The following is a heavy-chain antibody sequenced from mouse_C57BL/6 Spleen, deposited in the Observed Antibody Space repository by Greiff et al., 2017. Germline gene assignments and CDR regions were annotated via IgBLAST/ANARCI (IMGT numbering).Heavy chain of an antibody. Sequence: EVKLMESGEGLVKPGGSLKLSCAASGFTFSSYAMSWVRQTPEKRLEWVAYISSGGDYIYYADTVKGRFTISRDNARNTLYLQMSSLKSEDTAMYYCTRDLRDVDAYWGQGTLVTVSA. D-gene: IGHD3-3*01. CDR3: TRDLRDVDAY. CDR2: ISSGGDYI. J-gene: IGHJ3*01. V-gene: IGHV5-9-1*02. CDR1: GFTFSSYA.